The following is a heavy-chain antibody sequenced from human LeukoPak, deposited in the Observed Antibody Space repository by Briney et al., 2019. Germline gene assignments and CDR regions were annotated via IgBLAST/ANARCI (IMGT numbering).Heavy chain of an antibody. J-gene: IGHJ3*02. D-gene: IGHD6-19*01. CDR3: ARPGSGWYAFYI. CDR1: GGSISSSSSY. CDR2: MYYSGST. Sequence: PSETLSLTXTVSGGSISSSSSYWGWIRQPPGKGLEWIGSMYYSGSTYYNPSLKSRVTISVDTSKNQFSLNLSSVTAADTAVYYCARPGSGWYAFYIWGQGTMVTVSS. V-gene: IGHV4-39*01.